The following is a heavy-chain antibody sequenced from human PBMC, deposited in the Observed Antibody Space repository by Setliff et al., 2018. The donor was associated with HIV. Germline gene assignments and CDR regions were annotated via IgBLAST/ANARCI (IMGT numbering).Heavy chain of an antibody. J-gene: IGHJ4*02. CDR2: IYTSGST. CDR3: ALDPGDGRDY. CDR1: GGSIRSFF. V-gene: IGHV4-4*08. Sequence: SETLSLTCTVSGGSIRSFFWSWLRQPPGKGLEWIGHIYTSGSTNYNPSLKSRVTMSVDTSKNQFSLNLSSVTAADTAVYYCALDPGDGRDYWGQGTLVTVSS. D-gene: IGHD1-26*01.